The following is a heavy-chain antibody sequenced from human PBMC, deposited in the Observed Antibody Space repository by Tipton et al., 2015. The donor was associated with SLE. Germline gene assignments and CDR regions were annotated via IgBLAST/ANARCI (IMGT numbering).Heavy chain of an antibody. CDR1: GGSINSYY. Sequence: TLSLTCTVSGGSINSYYWNWIRQSPGKGLEWIGYFHHSGSTNYNPSLQSRVTISIDKSRNQFSLKLNSVTAADTAVYYCAKDYNYDYPDYNWGQGTLVIVSS. D-gene: IGHD4-17*01. J-gene: IGHJ4*02. CDR2: FHHSGST. V-gene: IGHV4-59*12. CDR3: AKDYNYDYPDYN.